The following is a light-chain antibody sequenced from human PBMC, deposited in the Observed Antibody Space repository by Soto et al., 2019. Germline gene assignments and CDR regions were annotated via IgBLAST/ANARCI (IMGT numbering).Light chain of an antibody. CDR1: SSNIGAGYD. V-gene: IGLV1-40*01. CDR2: GNI. CDR3: QSYDSSLSVSYV. Sequence: QSVLTQPPSVSGAPGQRVTISCTGSSSNIGAGYDVHWYQQLPGTAPKLLIYGNINRPSGVPDRFSGSKSGTSASLAITGLQAEDEADYYCQSYDSSLSVSYVFGTGTKVTVL. J-gene: IGLJ1*01.